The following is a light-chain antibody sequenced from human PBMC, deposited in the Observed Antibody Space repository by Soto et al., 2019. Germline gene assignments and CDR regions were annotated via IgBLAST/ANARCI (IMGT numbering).Light chain of an antibody. CDR2: QGS. J-gene: IGLJ2*01. CDR1: SSYVGSYNL. Sequence: QSALTQPASVSGSPGQSITISCTGTSSYVGSYNLVSWYQQHPGKAPKLMIYQGSERPSGVSHRFSGSKSDNTASLTISGLQAEDEADYYCCSYAGSSTPWVFGGGTKLTVL. CDR3: CSYAGSSTPWV. V-gene: IGLV2-23*01.